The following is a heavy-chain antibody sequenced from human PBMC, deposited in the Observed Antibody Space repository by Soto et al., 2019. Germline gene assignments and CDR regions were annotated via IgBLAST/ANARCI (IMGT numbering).Heavy chain of an antibody. CDR1: SISTYY. V-gene: IGHV4-59*12. D-gene: IGHD1-26*01. J-gene: IGHJ4*02. Sequence: SETLSLTCSVDSISTYYWNWIRQSPGKGLEWIGYIYYLGRTNYNPSLRSRVTMSIDTSKNQFSLKLSSVTAADTAVYYCARDPVGVTHFAYWGQGALVTVSS. CDR3: ARDPVGVTHFAY. CDR2: IYYLGRT.